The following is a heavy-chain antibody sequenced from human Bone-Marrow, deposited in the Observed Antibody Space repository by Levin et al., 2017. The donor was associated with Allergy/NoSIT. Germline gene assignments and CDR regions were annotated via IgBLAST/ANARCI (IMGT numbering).Heavy chain of an antibody. CDR3: ATQLGSTSSTVVAYYYGMDV. D-gene: IGHD2-21*01. J-gene: IGHJ6*02. Sequence: ASVKVSCKTSGFTFSHSALHWVRQAPGQSLEWLGWINAGTDNRKYSQSFQGRVTITRDTSASTVYLELTTLISEDTAVYYCATQLGSTSSTVVAYYYGMDVWGQGTTVTVSS. CDR1: GFTFSHSA. CDR2: INAGTDNR. V-gene: IGHV1-3*01.